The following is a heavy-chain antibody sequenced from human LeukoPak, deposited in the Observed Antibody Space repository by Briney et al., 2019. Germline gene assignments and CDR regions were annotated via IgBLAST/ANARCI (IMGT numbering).Heavy chain of an antibody. J-gene: IGHJ3*02. Sequence: ASVKVSCKASGYTFTGYYMHWVQQAPGQGLEWMGWINPNSGGTNYAQKFQGRVTMTRDTSISTAYMELSRLRSDDTAVYYCASITPSTRAFDIWGQGTMVTVSS. CDR3: ASITPSTRAFDI. CDR2: INPNSGGT. V-gene: IGHV1-2*02. CDR1: GYTFTGYY. D-gene: IGHD1-26*01.